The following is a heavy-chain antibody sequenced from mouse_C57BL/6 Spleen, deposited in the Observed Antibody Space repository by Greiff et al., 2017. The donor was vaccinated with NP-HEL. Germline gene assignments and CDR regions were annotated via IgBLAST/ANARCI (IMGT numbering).Heavy chain of an antibody. CDR2: IDPSDSYT. CDR1: GYTFTSYW. D-gene: IGHD1-1*01. CDR3: ARKSFYYGSSPYYAMDY. V-gene: IGHV1-50*01. Sequence: VQLQQPGAELVKPGASVKLSCKASGYTFTSYWMQWVKQRPGQGLEWIGEIDPSDSYTNYNQKFKGKATLTVDTSSSTAYMQLSSLTSEDSAVYYCARKSFYYGSSPYYAMDYWGQGTSVTVSS. J-gene: IGHJ4*01.